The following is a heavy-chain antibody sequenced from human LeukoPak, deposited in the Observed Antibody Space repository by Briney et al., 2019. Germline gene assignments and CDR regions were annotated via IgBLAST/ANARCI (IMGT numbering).Heavy chain of an antibody. CDR2: IWYDGSNK. CDR3: TRGNYDSSGTFDY. J-gene: IGHJ4*02. Sequence: GRSLRLSCEASGFTFSTYGMHWVRQAPGKGLEWVAVIWYDGSNKYYADSVKGRFTISRDNSKNTLFLQMNSLRAEDTAVYYCTRGNYDSSGTFDYWGQGTLVTVSS. D-gene: IGHD3-22*01. CDR1: GFTFSTYG. V-gene: IGHV3-33*01.